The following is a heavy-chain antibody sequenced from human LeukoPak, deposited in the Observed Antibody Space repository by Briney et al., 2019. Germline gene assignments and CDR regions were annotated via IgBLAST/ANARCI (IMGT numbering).Heavy chain of an antibody. CDR1: GFPFSGYA. V-gene: IGHV3-30-3*01. D-gene: IGHD2-8*01. J-gene: IGHJ5*02. CDR2: ISYDGSNK. CDR3: ARDYSLYAITGWFDP. Sequence: PGRSLRLSCAASGFPFSGYAMHWVRQAPGKGLEWVAVISYDGSNKYYADSVKGRFTISRDNSKNTLYLQMNSLRAEDTAVYYRARDYSLYAITGWFDPWGQGTLVTVSS.